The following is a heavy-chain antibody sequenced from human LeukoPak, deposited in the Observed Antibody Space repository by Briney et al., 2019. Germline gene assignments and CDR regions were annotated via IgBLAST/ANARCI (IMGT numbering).Heavy chain of an antibody. V-gene: IGHV3-74*01. CDR3: ARSATGGPLD. Sequence: PGGSLRLSCAVSGFTFSTYWMRWVRQAPGKGLVWVSRVNGGGSSTNYADSVKGRFTVSRDNAKNTLYLQMNSLSVEDTAIYCARSATGGPLDWGQGTLVIVSS. CDR2: VNGGGSST. CDR1: GFTFSTYW. D-gene: IGHD2-8*02. J-gene: IGHJ4*02.